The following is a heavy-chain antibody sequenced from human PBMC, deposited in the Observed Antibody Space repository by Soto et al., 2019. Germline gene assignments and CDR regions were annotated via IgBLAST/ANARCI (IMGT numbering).Heavy chain of an antibody. CDR1: GFTFSSYA. CDR3: AKDHLLWFGELLYYYYGMDV. CDR2: ISGSGGST. V-gene: IGHV3-23*01. Sequence: LRLSCAASGFTFSSYAMSWVRQAPGKGLEWVSAISGSGGSTYYADSVKGRFTISRDNSKNTLYLQMNSLRAEDTAVYYCAKDHLLWFGELLYYYYGMDVWGQGTTVTVSS. D-gene: IGHD3-10*01. J-gene: IGHJ6*02.